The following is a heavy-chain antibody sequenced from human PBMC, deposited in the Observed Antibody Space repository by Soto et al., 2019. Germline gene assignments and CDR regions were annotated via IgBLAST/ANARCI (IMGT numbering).Heavy chain of an antibody. D-gene: IGHD5-12*01. CDR3: AKSPRGEMATD. Sequence: QVQLVQSGGEVKKPGASVTVSCKASGYTFINYHITWVRQAPGQGLEWMAWINTYNGMTDYAQRFQGRATMTRDISTSTAYMELRNLGSDDTAVYFCAKSPRGEMATDWGQGTLVTVSS. V-gene: IGHV1-18*01. CDR1: GYTFINYH. CDR2: INTYNGMT. J-gene: IGHJ4*02.